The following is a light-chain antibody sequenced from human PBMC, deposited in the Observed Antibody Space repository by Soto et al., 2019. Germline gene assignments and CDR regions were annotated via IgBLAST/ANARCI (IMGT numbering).Light chain of an antibody. Sequence: EIVMTQSPATLSLSPGERATLSCRSSQSVSSNLAWYQQKPGQAPRLLIYGASTRATGIPARFSGSGSGTEFTLTISSLESEDSAVYYCQQYSSWPPWTFGQGTKVDIK. CDR1: QSVSSN. J-gene: IGKJ1*01. V-gene: IGKV3-15*01. CDR3: QQYSSWPPWT. CDR2: GAS.